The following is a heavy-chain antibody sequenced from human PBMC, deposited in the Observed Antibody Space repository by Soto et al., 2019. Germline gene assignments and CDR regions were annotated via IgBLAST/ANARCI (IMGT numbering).Heavy chain of an antibody. CDR2: ISQSGSS. Sequence: PSETLSLTCAVSGYSITTGSYWGWIRQPPGKGLEWIGSISQSGSSYYTPSLKGRLTILIDTSKNQFSLKLSSVTAADTAVYYCARPHSSGWFTYDYWGQGALVTVSS. CDR3: ARPHSSGWFTYDY. D-gene: IGHD6-19*01. V-gene: IGHV4-38-2*01. CDR1: GYSITTGSY. J-gene: IGHJ4*02.